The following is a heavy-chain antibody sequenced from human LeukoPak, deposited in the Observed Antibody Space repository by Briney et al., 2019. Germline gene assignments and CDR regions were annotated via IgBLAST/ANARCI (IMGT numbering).Heavy chain of an antibody. V-gene: IGHV1-46*01. J-gene: IGHJ3*02. CDR2: INPSGGST. CDR3: ARGTSCSGGSCYADDAFDI. CDR1: GYTYTSYY. Sequence: ASVKVSCKAAGYTYTSYYMHWVGQAPGQGGEWMGVINPSGGSTSYAQKFQGRITMTRYTSTSTVYMELSRLRSEEPAVYYCARGTSCSGGSCYADDAFDIWGQGTMVTVSS. D-gene: IGHD2-15*01.